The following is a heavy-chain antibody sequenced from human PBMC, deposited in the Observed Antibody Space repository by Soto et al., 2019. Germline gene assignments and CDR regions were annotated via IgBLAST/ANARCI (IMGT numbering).Heavy chain of an antibody. V-gene: IGHV4-34*01. Sequence: PSETLSLTCAVYGGSFSGYYWSWIRQPPGKGLEWIGEINHSGSTNYNPSLKSRVTISVDTSKNQFSLNLSSVTAADTAVYYCAREGHCSSTGCPGDYWGQGTLVT. D-gene: IGHD2-2*01. J-gene: IGHJ4*02. CDR3: AREGHCSSTGCPGDY. CDR2: INHSGST. CDR1: GGSFSGYY.